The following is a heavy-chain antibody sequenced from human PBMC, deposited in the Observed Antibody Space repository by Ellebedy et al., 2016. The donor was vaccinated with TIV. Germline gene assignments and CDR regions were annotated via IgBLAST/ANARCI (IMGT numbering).Heavy chain of an antibody. CDR1: GYIFTTYW. CDR2: IAPSDSYT. V-gene: IGHV5-10-1*01. J-gene: IGHJ6*02. Sequence: GESLKISCTGSGYIFTTYWISWVRQMPGKGLEWMGTIAPSDSYTNYSPSFQGHVTISADKSISTAYVQWSSLTASDNAMYYCAGHPRYGSGRRFHGMDVWGQGTTVTVSS. D-gene: IGHD3-10*01. CDR3: AGHPRYGSGRRFHGMDV.